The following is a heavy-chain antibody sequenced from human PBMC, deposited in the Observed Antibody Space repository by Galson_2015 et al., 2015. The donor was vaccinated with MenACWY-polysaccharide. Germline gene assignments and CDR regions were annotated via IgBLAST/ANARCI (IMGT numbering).Heavy chain of an antibody. Sequence: LTCAVSDYSIRSGYFWGWIRQPPGKGLEWIASIFHSGTTYYNPSLKSRVTISVDTPKNQFSLKLSSVTAADTAVYYCARVEKYSGSFYILYWGQGTLVTVSS. J-gene: IGHJ4*02. V-gene: IGHV4-38-2*01. CDR3: ARVEKYSGSFYILY. D-gene: IGHD1-26*01. CDR2: IFHSGTT. CDR1: DYSIRSGYF.